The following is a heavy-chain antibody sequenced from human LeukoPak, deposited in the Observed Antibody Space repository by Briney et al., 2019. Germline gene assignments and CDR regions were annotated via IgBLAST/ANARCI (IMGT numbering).Heavy chain of an antibody. D-gene: IGHD3-22*01. Sequence: GGSLRLSCAASGFTFSNYGMSWVRQAPGKGLEWVSSIRSSGDSTYYADSVKGRFTISRDNSKNTLYLQMNSLRAEDTAVYYCAKDTSYYYDSSGYDHFDYWGQGTLVTVSS. V-gene: IGHV3-23*01. J-gene: IGHJ4*02. CDR3: AKDTSYYYDSSGYDHFDY. CDR1: GFTFSNYG. CDR2: IRSSGDST.